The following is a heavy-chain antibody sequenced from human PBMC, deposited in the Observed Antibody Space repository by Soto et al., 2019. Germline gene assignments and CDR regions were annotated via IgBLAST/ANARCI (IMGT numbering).Heavy chain of an antibody. CDR1: GYTFTSNG. CDR3: ARAGKYYYGSGSPYYYGMDV. CDR2: ISGYNGNT. D-gene: IGHD3-10*01. Sequence: QVQLVQSGAEVKKPGASVKVSCKASGYTFTSNGVSGVRQPPGQGLEWMGWISGYNGNTNYDQKLQGRVTMTTDTSTSTAYMELRSLRSDDTAVYYCARAGKYYYGSGSPYYYGMDVWGQGITVTVSS. V-gene: IGHV1-18*04. J-gene: IGHJ6*02.